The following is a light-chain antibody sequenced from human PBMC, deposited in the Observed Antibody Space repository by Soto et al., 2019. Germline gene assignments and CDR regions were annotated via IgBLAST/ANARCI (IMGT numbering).Light chain of an antibody. CDR1: HSINRN. V-gene: IGKV3-15*01. Sequence: EIVMTQSPGFLSVSPGERVTLSCRASHSINRNLAWYQQKPGQGPRLLIYSASTRAAGIPPRFSGRGSGTEFPLTISSLQSEDFAVYYCQQYDNWPLLFGGGTKVGSK. CDR2: SAS. J-gene: IGKJ4*02. CDR3: QQYDNWPLL.